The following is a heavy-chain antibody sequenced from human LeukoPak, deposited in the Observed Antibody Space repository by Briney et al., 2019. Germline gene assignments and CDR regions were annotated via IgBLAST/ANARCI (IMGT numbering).Heavy chain of an antibody. D-gene: IGHD3-22*01. V-gene: IGHV5-51*01. Sequence: GESLKISCKGSGYRFTSYWIGWVRQMPGKGLEWMGIIYPDDSDTKYSPSFQGQVTISVDKSISTAYLQWSSLQASDTAMYYCARPYDSNGRLDYWGQGTLVTVSS. J-gene: IGHJ4*02. CDR2: IYPDDSDT. CDR1: GYRFTSYW. CDR3: ARPYDSNGRLDY.